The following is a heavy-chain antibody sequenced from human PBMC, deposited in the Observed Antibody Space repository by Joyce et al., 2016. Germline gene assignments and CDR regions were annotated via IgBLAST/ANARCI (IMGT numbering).Heavy chain of an antibody. Sequence: EVQLVESGGGLVQPGGSLRLSCAASGFTFSTYGMSWVGQAPGKGLEWVSYISGDSGAIYYAGSVKDRFTISRDNAETSLHLQMNSLRSEDTAVYFCAGGTGYDFDYWGQGTLVIVSS. D-gene: IGHD5-12*01. CDR3: AGGTGYDFDY. CDR1: GFTFSTYG. J-gene: IGHJ4*02. CDR2: ISGDSGAI. V-gene: IGHV3-48*01.